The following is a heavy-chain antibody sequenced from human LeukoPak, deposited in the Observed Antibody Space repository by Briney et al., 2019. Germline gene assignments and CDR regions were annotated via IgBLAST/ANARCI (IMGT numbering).Heavy chain of an antibody. Sequence: GGSLRLSCAASGFTFSTYAMAWVRQAPGKGLEWVSSVNDAGGDTYYADSVKGRFTISRDNSKNTLFLQRHSLRAEDTAVYCCARAVAAVTGDDLGYWGQGTLVTVSS. D-gene: IGHD6-25*01. CDR3: ARAVAAVTGDDLGY. CDR2: VNDAGGDT. J-gene: IGHJ4*02. CDR1: GFTFSTYA. V-gene: IGHV3-23*01.